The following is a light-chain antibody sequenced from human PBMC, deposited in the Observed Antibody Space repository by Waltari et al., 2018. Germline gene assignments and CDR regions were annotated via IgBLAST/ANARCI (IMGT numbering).Light chain of an antibody. J-gene: IGLJ2*01. CDR2: SNN. CDR3: AAWEDSLNGVV. V-gene: IGLV1-44*01. Sequence: QSVLTQPPSASGTPGQRVTISCSGSSSNIGSNTVNWYQQLPGTAPKLLIYSNNQRPSGVSDRVSGSKSGTSASLSISGLQSEDEADYYCAAWEDSLNGVVFGGGTKLTVL. CDR1: SSNIGSNT.